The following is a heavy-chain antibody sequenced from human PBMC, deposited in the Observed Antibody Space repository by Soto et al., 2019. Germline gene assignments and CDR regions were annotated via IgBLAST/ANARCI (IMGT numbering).Heavy chain of an antibody. J-gene: IGHJ6*02. CDR2: ISGSGGST. CDR3: AKSSYKRRTWRDGYNYYYYYGMDV. V-gene: IGHV3-23*01. CDR1: GFTFSSYA. Sequence: GGSLRLSCAASGFTFSSYAMSWVRQAPGKGLEWVSAISGSGGSTYYADSVKGRFTISRDNSKNTVYLQMNSLRAEDTAVYYCAKSSYKRRTWRDGYNYYYYYGMDVWGQGTTVTVSS. D-gene: IGHD3-10*01.